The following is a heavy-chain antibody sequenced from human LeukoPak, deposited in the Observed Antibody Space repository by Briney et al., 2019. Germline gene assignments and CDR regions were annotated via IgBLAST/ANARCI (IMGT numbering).Heavy chain of an antibody. Sequence: ASVKVSCKASGYTFTSYGISWVRQAPGQGLEWMGWISAYNGNTNYAQKLQGRVTMTTDTSTSTAYMELGSLRSDDTAVYYCARGGEWELLPGDFDYWGQGTLVTVSS. J-gene: IGHJ4*02. CDR3: ARGGEWELLPGDFDY. D-gene: IGHD1-26*01. CDR1: GYTFTSYG. V-gene: IGHV1-18*01. CDR2: ISAYNGNT.